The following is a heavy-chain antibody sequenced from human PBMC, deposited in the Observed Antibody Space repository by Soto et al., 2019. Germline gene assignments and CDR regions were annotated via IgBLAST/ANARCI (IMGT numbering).Heavy chain of an antibody. CDR3: ARDGRDYPHYFDY. CDR1: GYTFTSYG. Sequence: ASVKVSCKATGYTFTSYGISWVRQAPGQGLEWMGWISAHSGNTNYAQKFQGRATMTTDTATNTAYMELRSLRSDDTAVYYCARDGRDYPHYFDYWGQGTLVTVSS. CDR2: ISAHSGNT. V-gene: IGHV1-18*01. J-gene: IGHJ4*02. D-gene: IGHD4-17*01.